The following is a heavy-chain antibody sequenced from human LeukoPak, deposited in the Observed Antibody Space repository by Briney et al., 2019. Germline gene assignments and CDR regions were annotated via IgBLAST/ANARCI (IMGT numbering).Heavy chain of an antibody. V-gene: IGHV4-30-4*01. CDR2: IYYNGST. Sequence: SQTLSLTCTVSGGSISSGDYYWSWIRQPPGKGLEWIGYIYYNGSTYYNPSLKSRVTISVDTSKNQFSLKLSSVTAADTAVYYCARDSSIAAAGPLYYFDYWGQGTLVTVSS. CDR1: GGSISSGDYY. J-gene: IGHJ4*02. CDR3: ARDSSIAAAGPLYYFDY. D-gene: IGHD6-13*01.